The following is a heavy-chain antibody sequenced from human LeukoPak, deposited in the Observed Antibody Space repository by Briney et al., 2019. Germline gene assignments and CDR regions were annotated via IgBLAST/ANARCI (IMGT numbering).Heavy chain of an antibody. D-gene: IGHD1-1*01. CDR3: ARDLVVAGYYWSDCPTNWFDP. CDR1: VGTFSSYA. CDR2: IIPIFGTA. V-gene: IGHV1-69*05. J-gene: IGHJ5*02. Sequence: SVKVSCKASVGTFSSYAISWVRHAPGQGLECKGRIIPIFGTANYAQKFQGRVTITTDESTSTAYIELSSLRSEDTAVYCCARDLVVAGYYWSDCPTNWFDPWGQGTLVTVSS.